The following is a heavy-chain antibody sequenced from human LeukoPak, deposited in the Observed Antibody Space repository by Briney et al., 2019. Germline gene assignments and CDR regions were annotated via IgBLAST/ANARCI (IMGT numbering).Heavy chain of an antibody. CDR2: IYYSGST. CDR3: ARQGSYYYDSSGYYAKGYFDY. D-gene: IGHD3-22*01. Sequence: SETLSLTCTVSGGSISSSSYYWGWIRQPPGKGLEWIGSIYYSGSTYYNPSLKSRVTISADTSKNQFSLKLSSVTAADTAVYYCARQGSYYYDSSGYYAKGYFDYWGQGTLVTVSS. V-gene: IGHV4-39*01. J-gene: IGHJ4*02. CDR1: GGSISSSSYY.